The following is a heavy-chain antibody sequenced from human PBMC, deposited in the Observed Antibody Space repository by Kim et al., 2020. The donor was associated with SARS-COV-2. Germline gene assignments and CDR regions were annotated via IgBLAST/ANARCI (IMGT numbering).Heavy chain of an antibody. CDR3: ARSSMVRGVIHNWFDP. D-gene: IGHD3-10*01. V-gene: IGHV4-34*01. Sequence: PKSRVTISVDTSKNQFALKLSSVTAADTAVYYCARSSMVRGVIHNWFDPWGQGTLVTVSS. J-gene: IGHJ5*02.